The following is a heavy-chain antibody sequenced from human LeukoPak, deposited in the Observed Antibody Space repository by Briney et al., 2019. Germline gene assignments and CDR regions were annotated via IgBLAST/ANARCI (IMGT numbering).Heavy chain of an antibody. D-gene: IGHD5-24*01. CDR3: ARHGYKGLDP. CDR1: GGSINSYH. J-gene: IGHJ5*02. CDR2: IYYSGST. V-gene: IGHV4-59*01. Sequence: SETLSLTCTVSGGSINSYHWSWIRQPPGKGLEWIGYIYYSGSTNYNPSLKSRVTISVDTSKNQFSLKLSSVTAADTAMYYCARHGYKGLDPWGQGTLVTVSS.